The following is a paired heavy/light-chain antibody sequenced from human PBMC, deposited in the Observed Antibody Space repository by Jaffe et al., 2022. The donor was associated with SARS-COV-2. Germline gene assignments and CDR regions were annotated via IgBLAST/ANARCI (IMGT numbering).Heavy chain of an antibody. J-gene: IGHJ4*02. CDR3: ARGPSGGGSTVPTN. CDR2: INWNGGSR. V-gene: IGHV3-20*01. Sequence: EVQLVESGGGVVRPGGSLRLTCAASGFTFDDYGMSWVRQAPGEGLEWVSGINWNGGSRAYADSVKGRFTISRDNAKNSLYLEMNSLRAEDTALYHCARGPSGGGSTVPTNWGQGTLVTVSS. CDR1: GFTFDDYG. D-gene: IGHD1-26*01.
Light chain of an antibody. Sequence: QAVVTQEPSLTVSPGGTVTLTCGSSTGPVTSGHYPYWFQQKPGQVPRTLIYDISNKYSWTPARFSGSLLGGKAALTLSGAQPEDEADYYCLLSYSGVRVFGGRTKLTVL. J-gene: IGLJ3*02. CDR1: TGPVTSGHY. CDR3: LLSYSGVRV. V-gene: IGLV7-46*01. CDR2: DIS.